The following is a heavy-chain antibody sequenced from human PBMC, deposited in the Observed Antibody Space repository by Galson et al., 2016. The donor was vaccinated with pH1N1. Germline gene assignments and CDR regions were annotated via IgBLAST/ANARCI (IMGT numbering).Heavy chain of an antibody. CDR3: AGLDIVVGGHWYNGMDV. CDR2: IHGSGNT. CDR1: GDSIRNYY. Sequence: LSLTCTISGDSIRNYYWTWIRQPPGKGLEWIGYIHGSGNTKYKPSLNSRVTMSVDTSKNQFSLKLSFVTAADTAVYYCAGLDIVVGGHWYNGMDVRGQGTTVTVS. J-gene: IGHJ6*02. V-gene: IGHV4-59*01. D-gene: IGHD2-2*01.